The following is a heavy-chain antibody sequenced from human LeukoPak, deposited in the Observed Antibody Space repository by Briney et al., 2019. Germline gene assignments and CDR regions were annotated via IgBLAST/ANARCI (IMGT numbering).Heavy chain of an antibody. V-gene: IGHV3-43*02. CDR3: AKDLTGSAEVVTH. J-gene: IGHJ1*01. CDR1: GLTFDDYA. D-gene: IGHD2-21*02. CDR2: ISGDGGDT. Sequence: PGGSLRLSCAASGLTFDDYAMHWVRQAPGKGLHWVSLISGDGGDTYYADSVKGRFTISRDNSKNSLYLEMNSLRPEDTALYYCAKDLTGSAEVVTHWGQGTLVIVSS.